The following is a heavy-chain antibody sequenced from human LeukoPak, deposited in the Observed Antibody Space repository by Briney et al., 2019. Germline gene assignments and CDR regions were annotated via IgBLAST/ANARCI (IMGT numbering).Heavy chain of an antibody. Sequence: GGSLRLSCAASGFTVITNDMTWVHQAPGKGLEWVAVLYSDGNTKYADSVQGRFTISRDNSKNTLYLEMNSLSPDDTAVYYCARGVEPLAANTLAYWGQGTLVTVSS. CDR2: LYSDGNT. J-gene: IGHJ4*02. CDR1: GFTVITND. V-gene: IGHV3-53*01. CDR3: ARGVEPLAANTLAY. D-gene: IGHD1-14*01.